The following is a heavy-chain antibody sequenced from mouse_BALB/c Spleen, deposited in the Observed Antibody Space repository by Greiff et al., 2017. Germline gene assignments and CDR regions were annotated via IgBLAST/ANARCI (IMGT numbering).Heavy chain of an antibody. J-gene: IGHJ4*01. Sequence: QVQLQQSGAELVRPGVSVKISCKGSGYTFTDYAMHWVKQSHAKSLEWIGVISTYYGDASYNQKFKGKATMTVDKSSSTAYMELARLTSEDSAIYYCARPLLLRYNAMDYWGQGTSVTVSS. D-gene: IGHD1-1*01. CDR2: ISTYYGDA. V-gene: IGHV1S137*01. CDR1: GYTFTDYA. CDR3: ARPLLLRYNAMDY.